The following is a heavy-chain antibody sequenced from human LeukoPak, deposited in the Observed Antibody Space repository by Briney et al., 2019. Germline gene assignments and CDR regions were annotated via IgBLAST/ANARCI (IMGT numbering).Heavy chain of an antibody. Sequence: SETLSLTCTVSDDSISDYYRGWIRQPPGKGLEWIGSIYYSGSTYYNPSLKSRVTISVDTSKNQFSLKLSSVTAADTAVYYCARDPGSNYVTYFDYWGQGTLVTVSS. CDR3: ARDPGSNYVTYFDY. D-gene: IGHD4-11*01. V-gene: IGHV4-38-2*02. J-gene: IGHJ4*02. CDR2: IYYSGST. CDR1: DDSISDYY.